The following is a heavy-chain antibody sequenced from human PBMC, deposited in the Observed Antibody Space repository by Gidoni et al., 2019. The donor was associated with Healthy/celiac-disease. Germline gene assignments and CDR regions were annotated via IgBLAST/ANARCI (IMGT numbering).Heavy chain of an antibody. CDR2: ISSSGNII. CDR3: AREGGRAGASDY. D-gene: IGHD6-19*01. V-gene: IGHV3-48*03. CDR1: GFPFSSYE. J-gene: IGHJ4*02. Sequence: EVQLVESGGDLVQPGGSLRLSCAASGFPFSSYEMNWVRQAPGKGLEWVSYISSSGNIIYYADSVKGRFTISRDNAKNSLYLQMNSLRGEDTAVYYCAREGGRAGASDYWGQGTLVTVSS.